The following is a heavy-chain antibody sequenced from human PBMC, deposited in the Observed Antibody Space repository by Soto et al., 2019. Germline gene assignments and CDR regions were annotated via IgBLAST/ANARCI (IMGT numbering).Heavy chain of an antibody. J-gene: IGHJ4*02. V-gene: IGHV1-69*13. CDR2: IIPIFGTA. Sequence: SVKVSCKASGGTFSSYAISWVRQAPGQGLEWMGGIIPIFGTANYARKFQGRVTITADESTSTAYMELSSLRSEDTAVYYCAGDDSSGYYDYWGQGTLVTVSS. D-gene: IGHD3-22*01. CDR3: AGDDSSGYYDY. CDR1: GGTFSSYA.